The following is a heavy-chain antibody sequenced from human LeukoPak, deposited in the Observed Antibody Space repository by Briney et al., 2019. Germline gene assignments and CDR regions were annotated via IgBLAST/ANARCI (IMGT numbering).Heavy chain of an antibody. Sequence: GGSLRLSCAASGFTFSSYGMHWVRQAPGKGLEWVAVIWYDGSNKYYADSVKGRFTISRDNSKNTLYLQMNSLRAKDTVVYYCARDEGSGSLDYWGQGTLVTVSS. CDR1: GFTFSSYG. CDR2: IWYDGSNK. D-gene: IGHD1-26*01. CDR3: ARDEGSGSLDY. V-gene: IGHV3-33*01. J-gene: IGHJ4*02.